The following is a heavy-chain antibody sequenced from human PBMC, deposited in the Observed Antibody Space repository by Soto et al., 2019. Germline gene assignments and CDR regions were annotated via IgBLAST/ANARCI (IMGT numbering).Heavy chain of an antibody. CDR3: AKEPVGPAWDFEL. CDR2: ISGSGIST. J-gene: IGHJ2*01. Sequence: DVQLLESGGGLVQPGGSLRLSCAASGFTFRSYAMSWVRQAPGKGLEWVSGISGSGISTHYADSVKGRFTVSRDNSKNTLYLQMNSLRAEDTAVGNCAKEPVGPAWDFELWGRGTLVTVSS. V-gene: IGHV3-23*01. CDR1: GFTFRSYA.